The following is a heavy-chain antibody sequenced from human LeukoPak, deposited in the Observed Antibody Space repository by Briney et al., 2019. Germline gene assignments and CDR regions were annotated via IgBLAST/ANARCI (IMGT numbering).Heavy chain of an antibody. Sequence: GGSLRLSCAASGFTFSSYAMSWVRQAPGKGLEWVGRIKSKTDGGTTDYAAPVKGRFIISRDDSNNMLYLQMNSLKTEDTAVYYCTRSGYPFDDWGQGTLVTVSS. CDR1: GFTFSSYA. V-gene: IGHV3-15*01. CDR2: IKSKTDGGTT. D-gene: IGHD5-12*01. CDR3: TRSGYPFDD. J-gene: IGHJ4*02.